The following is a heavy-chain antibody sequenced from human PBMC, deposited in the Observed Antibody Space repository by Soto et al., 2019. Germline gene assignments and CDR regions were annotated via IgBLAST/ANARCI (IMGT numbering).Heavy chain of an antibody. J-gene: IGHJ6*02. V-gene: IGHV4-39*07. D-gene: IGHD1-26*01. CDR3: ARGSRVKIPAATGRDYYYHGLDV. CDR1: GGSTGSSLYQ. Sequence: SETLSLTCTVSGGSTGSSLYQWAWIRQPPGKGLEWIGEINHRGSANYNPSVKSRVTISVDTSKNQFSLKLNSVTAADTAMYYCARGSRVKIPAATGRDYYYHGLDVWAQGTAVTVSS. CDR2: INHRGSA.